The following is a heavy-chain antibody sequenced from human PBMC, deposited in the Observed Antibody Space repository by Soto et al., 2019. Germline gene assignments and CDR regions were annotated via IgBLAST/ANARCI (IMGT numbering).Heavy chain of an antibody. V-gene: IGHV4-39*01. CDR3: TRHRAYYYDSSGPDAFDI. CDR1: GGYISSDSYY. CDR2: IYYSGTT. Sequence: SETLSLTCTVSGGYISSDSYYWGWIRQPPGKGPEWIGTIYYSGTTYYNPSLKSRVTISVDTSRNQFSLKLSSVTAADTAVYYCTRHRAYYYDSSGPDAFDIWGQGTMVTVSS. J-gene: IGHJ3*02. D-gene: IGHD3-22*01.